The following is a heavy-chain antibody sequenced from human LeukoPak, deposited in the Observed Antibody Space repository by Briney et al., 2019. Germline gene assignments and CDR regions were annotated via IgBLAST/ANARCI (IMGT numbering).Heavy chain of an antibody. V-gene: IGHV4-59*08. D-gene: IGHD1-26*01. CDR3: ARRSLVRTVGYYYAMDV. CDR2: VYYSGST. J-gene: IGHJ6*02. Sequence: SETLSLTCTVSGGSISGFYWNWIRQPPGKGLEWIGYVYYSGSTNYNPSLKSRATISVDTSKKQFSLKLSSVTAADTAVYYCARRSLVRTVGYYYAMDVWGQGTTVTVSS. CDR1: GGSISGFY.